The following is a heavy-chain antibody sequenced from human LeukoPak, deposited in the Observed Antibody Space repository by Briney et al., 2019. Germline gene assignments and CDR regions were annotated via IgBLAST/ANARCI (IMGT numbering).Heavy chain of an antibody. J-gene: IGHJ3*02. D-gene: IGHD3-9*01. CDR3: ARLDYDILTGYPLLAFDI. V-gene: IGHV3-30*04. CDR2: ISYDGSNK. Sequence: GGSLRLSCAASGFTFSSYAMHWVRQAPGKGLEWVAVISYDGSNKYYADSVKGRFTISRDNSKNTLYLQMNSLRAEDTAVYYCARLDYDILTGYPLLAFDIWGQGTMVTVSS. CDR1: GFTFSSYA.